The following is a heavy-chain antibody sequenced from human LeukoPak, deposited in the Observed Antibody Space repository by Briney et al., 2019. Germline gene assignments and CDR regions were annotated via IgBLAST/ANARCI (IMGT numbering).Heavy chain of an antibody. D-gene: IGHD2-15*01. Sequence: ASVKVSCKAFGYTFTSYGISWVRQAPGQGLEWMGLISAYNCNTNYAQKLQGRVTITTDRSTSKAYMYLMSQSSDAAAVYYCATPSCGGSSCCSGFSAFDIWGQGTMVTVSS. V-gene: IGHV1-18*01. CDR1: GYTFTSYG. CDR2: ISAYNCNT. J-gene: IGHJ3*02. CDR3: ATPSCGGSSCCSGFSAFDI.